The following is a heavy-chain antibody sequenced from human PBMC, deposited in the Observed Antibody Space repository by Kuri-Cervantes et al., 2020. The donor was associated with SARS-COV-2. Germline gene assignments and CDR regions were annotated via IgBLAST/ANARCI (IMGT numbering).Heavy chain of an antibody. CDR1: GYSISSGYY. Sequence: GSLRLSCTVSGYSISSGYYWGWIRQPPGKGLEWIASIYHSGSTFYNPSLKSRVTISVDTSNNHFSLKLSSVTAADTAVYFCARTFRGSSADSGDYWGQGTLVTVSS. J-gene: IGHJ4*02. CDR3: ARTFRGSSADSGDY. D-gene: IGHD6-19*01. CDR2: IYHSGST. V-gene: IGHV4-38-2*02.